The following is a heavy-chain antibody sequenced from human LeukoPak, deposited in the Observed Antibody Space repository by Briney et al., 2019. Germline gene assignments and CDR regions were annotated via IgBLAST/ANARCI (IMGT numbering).Heavy chain of an antibody. D-gene: IGHD3-16*02. Sequence: GGSLRLSCAASGFSFSTYAMSWVRQAPGKGLEWVSGVNGNGGSTSYAASVKGRFTIFRDNSKNTVYLQMNSLRVEDTAVYYCAKSLYGGCDYWGQGTVVTVSS. J-gene: IGHJ4*02. CDR3: AKSLYGGCDY. CDR1: GFSFSTYA. CDR2: VNGNGGST. V-gene: IGHV3-23*01.